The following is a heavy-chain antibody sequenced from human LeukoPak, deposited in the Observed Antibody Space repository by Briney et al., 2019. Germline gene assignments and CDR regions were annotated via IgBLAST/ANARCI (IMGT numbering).Heavy chain of an antibody. CDR2: IYYSGST. Sequence: PSEALSLTCTVSGGSISSSSYYWGWIRQPPGKGLEWTGTIYYSGSTHYNPSLKSRVTISVDTSKNQFSLNLRSVTAADTAVYFCARDQEYSYGYGRNWGQGTLVTVSS. CDR1: GGSISSSSYY. CDR3: ARDQEYSYGYGRN. D-gene: IGHD5-18*01. V-gene: IGHV4-39*07. J-gene: IGHJ4*02.